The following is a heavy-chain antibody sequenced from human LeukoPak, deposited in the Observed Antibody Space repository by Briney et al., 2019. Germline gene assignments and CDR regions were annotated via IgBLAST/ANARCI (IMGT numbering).Heavy chain of an antibody. V-gene: IGHV1-18*01. J-gene: IGHJ6*02. CDR1: GYTFTSYG. CDR3: AREIGSPYYYDSSGPSYYYYGMDV. D-gene: IGHD3-22*01. CDR2: ISAYNGNT. Sequence: ASVKVSCKASGYTFTSYGISWVRQAPGQGLEWMGWISAYNGNTNYAQKLQGRVTMTTDTSTSTAYMELRSLRSDDTAVYYCAREIGSPYYYDSSGPSYYYYGMDVWGQGTTVAVSS.